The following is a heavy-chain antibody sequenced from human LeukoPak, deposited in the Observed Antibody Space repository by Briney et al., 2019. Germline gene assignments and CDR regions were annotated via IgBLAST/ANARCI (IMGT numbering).Heavy chain of an antibody. Sequence: SETLSLTCTVSGGSISRYYWSWIRQPPGKGLEWIGYIYYSGSTDYNPSLKSRVTISIDTSKNQFSLKLTSVTAADTAVYYCATDSRSLGVTTVTRGFDYWGQGTQVTVSS. CDR3: ATDSRSLGVTTVTRGFDY. V-gene: IGHV4-59*01. CDR2: IYYSGST. J-gene: IGHJ4*02. D-gene: IGHD4-17*01. CDR1: GGSISRYY.